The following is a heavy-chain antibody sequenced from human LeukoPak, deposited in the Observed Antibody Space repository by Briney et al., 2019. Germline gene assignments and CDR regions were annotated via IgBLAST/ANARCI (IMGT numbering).Heavy chain of an antibody. CDR1: GFTFSSYA. V-gene: IGHV3-30-3*01. D-gene: IGHD6-19*01. J-gene: IGHJ4*02. CDR3: ASSQWASVAHNY. CDR2: ISYDGSNK. Sequence: PGGSLRLSCAASGFTFSSYAMHWVRQAPGKGLEWVAVISYDGSNKYYADSVKGRFTISRDNAKNSLYLQMNSLRAEDTALYYCASSQWASVAHNYWGQGALVTVSS.